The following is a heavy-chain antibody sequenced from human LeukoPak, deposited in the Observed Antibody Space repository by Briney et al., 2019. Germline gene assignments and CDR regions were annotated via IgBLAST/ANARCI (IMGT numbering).Heavy chain of an antibody. CDR1: GGSISSYY. CDR2: IYYKGST. D-gene: IGHD1-1*01. V-gene: IGHV4-59*01. Sequence: SETLSLTCTVSGGSISSYYWSWIRQPPGKGLEWIGYIYYKGSTNYNPSLKSRVTISVDTSKNQFSLKLSSVTAADTAVYYCARDIRPGGGGTTGYYYYYYMDVWGKGTTVTVSS. J-gene: IGHJ6*03. CDR3: ARDIRPGGGGTTGYYYYYYMDV.